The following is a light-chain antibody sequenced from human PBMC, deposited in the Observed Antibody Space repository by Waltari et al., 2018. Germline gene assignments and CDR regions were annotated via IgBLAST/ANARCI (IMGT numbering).Light chain of an antibody. Sequence: EIVLTQSPVPLSLAPGERATLSGWASQSVGSSLAWYQQKPGQAPRLLMYDASNRATGVPARFNGSGSGTDFTLTIISLQSEDSAVYYCQQRSNWPPITFGQGTRLEIK. V-gene: IGKV3-11*01. J-gene: IGKJ5*01. CDR2: DAS. CDR3: QQRSNWPPIT. CDR1: QSVGSS.